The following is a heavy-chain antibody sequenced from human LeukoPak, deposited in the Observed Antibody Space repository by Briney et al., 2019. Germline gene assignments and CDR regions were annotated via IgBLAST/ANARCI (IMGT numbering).Heavy chain of an antibody. J-gene: IGHJ6*02. V-gene: IGHV3-20*04. CDR1: GFMFSSNW. CDR2: IYWSSSGT. CDR3: VKDMNPGGADV. Sequence: GGSLRLSCAASGFMFSSNWMSWVRLAPGKGLEWVSGIYWSSSGTGYADSVKGRFTVSRDSAKNSLYLQMNSLRPEDTALYYCVKDMNPGGADVWGQGTTVTVSS. D-gene: IGHD3-10*01.